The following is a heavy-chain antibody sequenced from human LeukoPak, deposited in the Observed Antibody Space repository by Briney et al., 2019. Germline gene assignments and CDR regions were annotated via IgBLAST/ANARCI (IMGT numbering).Heavy chain of an antibody. V-gene: IGHV3-7*01. J-gene: IGHJ4*02. Sequence: GGSLRLSCAASGFIFGGYCMSWVRQAPGRGLEWVANINPDGSIKYYVDSIKGRFTISRDNAKNSLYLQMNSLRAEDTAVYYCASGFLQWLYWGQGTLVTVSS. CDR3: ASGFLQWLY. D-gene: IGHD3-3*01. CDR1: GFIFGGYC. CDR2: INPDGSIK.